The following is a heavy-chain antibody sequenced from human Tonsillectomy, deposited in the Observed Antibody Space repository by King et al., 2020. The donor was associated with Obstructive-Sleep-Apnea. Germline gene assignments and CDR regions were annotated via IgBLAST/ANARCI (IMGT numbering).Heavy chain of an antibody. D-gene: IGHD5-18*01. J-gene: IGHJ4*02. CDR2: ISYDGSNK. CDR1: GFTFSNYA. CDR3: ARDHGYSYGNIDYYFDY. Sequence: VQLVESGGGVVQPGRSLRLSCAASGFTFSNYAMHWVRQAPGKGLEWVAIISYDGSNKYNADSVKGRFTISRDDSKNTLYLQMNSLRAEDTAVYYCARDHGYSYGNIDYYFDYWGQGTLVTVSS. V-gene: IGHV3-30-3*01.